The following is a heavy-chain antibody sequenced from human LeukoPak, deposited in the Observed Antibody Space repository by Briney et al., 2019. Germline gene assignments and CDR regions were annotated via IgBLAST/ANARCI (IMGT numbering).Heavy chain of an antibody. V-gene: IGHV3-23*01. D-gene: IGHD3-10*01. J-gene: IGHJ4*02. CDR1: GFTFSGYA. CDR2: IRSSGDSA. Sequence: GGSLRLSCAASGFTFSGYAMNWVRQASGKGLEWVSVIRSSGDSAYYADFVKGRFTISRDNSKNTLYLQMNSLRAEDTAVYYCAKGYYASGSSLSAFDSWGQGTLVTVSS. CDR3: AKGYYASGSSLSAFDS.